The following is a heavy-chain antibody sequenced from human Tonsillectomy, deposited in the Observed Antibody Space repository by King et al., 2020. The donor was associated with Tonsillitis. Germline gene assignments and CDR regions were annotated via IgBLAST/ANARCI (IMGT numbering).Heavy chain of an antibody. CDR3: AKDGRYLGWLEGAYYFDY. V-gene: IGHV3-23*04. CDR1: GFTFSSYA. Sequence: DVQLVESGGGLVQPGGSLRLSCAASGFTFSSYAMNWVRQAPGKGLEWVSAITGSGAKTYYADSVKGRFTISRDNYKKKLYLQMNSLNAEDTAVYYCAKDGRYLGWLEGAYYFDYWGQGTLVTVSS. CDR2: ITGSGAKT. D-gene: IGHD3-3*01. J-gene: IGHJ4*02.